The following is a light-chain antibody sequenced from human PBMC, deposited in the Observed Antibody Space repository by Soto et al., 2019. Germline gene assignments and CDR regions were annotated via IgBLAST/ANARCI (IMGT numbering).Light chain of an antibody. J-gene: IGKJ1*01. CDR2: GAS. V-gene: IGKV3-15*01. Sequence: DIVMTQSPATLSVSPGERATLSCSASQSVSTNLAWYQQKPGQAPRLLIYGASTRATAIPARFSGSGSGTEFTLTISSLQSEDFAVYYCQQYNDWPRTFGQGTQGG. CDR1: QSVSTN. CDR3: QQYNDWPRT.